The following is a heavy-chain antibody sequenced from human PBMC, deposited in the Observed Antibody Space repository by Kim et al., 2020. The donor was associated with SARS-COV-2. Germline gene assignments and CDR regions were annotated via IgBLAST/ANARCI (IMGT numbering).Heavy chain of an antibody. D-gene: IGHD6-13*01. CDR3: ATAPTKYSSSTPFDY. Sequence: ASVKVSCKVSGYTLTELSMHWVRQAPGKGLEWMGGFDPEDGETIYAQKFQGRVTMTEDTSTDTAYMELSSLRSEDTAVYYCATAPTKYSSSTPFDYWGQGTLVTVSS. J-gene: IGHJ4*02. V-gene: IGHV1-24*01. CDR2: FDPEDGET. CDR1: GYTLTELS.